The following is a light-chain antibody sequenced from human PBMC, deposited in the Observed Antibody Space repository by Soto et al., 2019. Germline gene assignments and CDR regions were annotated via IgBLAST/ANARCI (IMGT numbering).Light chain of an antibody. CDR3: CSHSSSITWM. Sequence: QSALTQTASVSGSPGQSITISCTGTSSDVGGYNFVSWYQQHPGKAPKLIIHEVTNRPSGVSGRFSGSKSGNTAFLTISGLQAEDEAVYYCCSHSSSITWMFGGGTKVTVL. J-gene: IGLJ3*02. CDR1: SSDVGGYNF. V-gene: IGLV2-14*03. CDR2: EVT.